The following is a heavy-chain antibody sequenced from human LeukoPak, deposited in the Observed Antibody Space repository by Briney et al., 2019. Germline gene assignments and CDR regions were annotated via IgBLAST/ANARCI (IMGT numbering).Heavy chain of an antibody. CDR3: ASYYYDSSGYLLFDY. V-gene: IGHV3-53*01. CDR2: IYSGGST. CDR1: GFTVSSNY. D-gene: IGHD3-22*01. Sequence: AGGSLRIFCAASGFTVSSNYMSWVRQAPGKGLEWVSVIYSGGSTYYADSVKGRFTISRDNSKNTLYLQMNSLRAEDTAVYYCASYYYDSSGYLLFDYWGQGTLVTVSS. J-gene: IGHJ4*02.